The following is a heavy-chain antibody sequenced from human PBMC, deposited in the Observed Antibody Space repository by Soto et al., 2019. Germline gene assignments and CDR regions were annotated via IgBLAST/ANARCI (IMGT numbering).Heavy chain of an antibody. J-gene: IGHJ4*02. CDR1: GFTFSSYS. CDR3: ARRRGAVAGYFDY. D-gene: IGHD6-19*01. Sequence: PGGSLRLSCAASGFTFSSYSMNWVRQAPGKGLEWVSSISSSSSYIYYADSVKGRFTISRDNAKNSLYLQMNSLRAEDTAVYYCARRRGAVAGYFDYWGQGTLVTVSS. V-gene: IGHV3-21*01. CDR2: ISSSSSYI.